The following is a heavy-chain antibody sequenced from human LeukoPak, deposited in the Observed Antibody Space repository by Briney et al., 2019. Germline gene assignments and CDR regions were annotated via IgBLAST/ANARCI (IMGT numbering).Heavy chain of an antibody. CDR1: GYTLTELS. V-gene: IGHV1-24*01. J-gene: IGHJ4*02. CDR3: ATDFRWGYCSSTSCSPPGY. D-gene: IGHD2-2*01. Sequence: ASVKVSCKVSGYTLTELSMHWVRQAPGKGLEWMGGFDPEDGETIYAQKFQGRVTMTEETSTDTAYMELSSLRSEDTAVYYCATDFRWGYCSSTSCSPPGYWGQGTLVTVSS. CDR2: FDPEDGET.